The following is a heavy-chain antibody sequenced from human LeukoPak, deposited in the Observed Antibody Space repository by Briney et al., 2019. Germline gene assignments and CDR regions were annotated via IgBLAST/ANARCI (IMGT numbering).Heavy chain of an antibody. D-gene: IGHD3-10*01. CDR1: GFTFSSYS. Sequence: PGGFLRLSCAASGFTFSSYSMTWVRQAPGKGLEWVSSISTSGTFVYYADSVKGRFTISRDNSKNTLYLQMNSLRAEDTAVYYCAKDRGMVRGVTLDYWGQGTLVTVSS. J-gene: IGHJ4*02. CDR3: AKDRGMVRGVTLDY. V-gene: IGHV3-21*04. CDR2: ISTSGTFV.